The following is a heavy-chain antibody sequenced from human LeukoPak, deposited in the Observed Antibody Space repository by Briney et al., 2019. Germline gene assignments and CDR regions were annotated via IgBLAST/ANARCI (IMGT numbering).Heavy chain of an antibody. D-gene: IGHD1-20*01. CDR1: GGSISSSSYY. J-gene: IGHJ4*02. V-gene: IGHV4-39*07. CDR3: AREKVTGTTRDFDY. CDR2: IYYSGST. Sequence: SETLSLTCTVSGGSISSSSYYWGWIRQPPGKGLEWIGSIYYSGSTNYNPSLKSRVTISVDTSKNQFSLKLSSVTAADTAVYYCAREKVTGTTRDFDYWGQGTLVTVSS.